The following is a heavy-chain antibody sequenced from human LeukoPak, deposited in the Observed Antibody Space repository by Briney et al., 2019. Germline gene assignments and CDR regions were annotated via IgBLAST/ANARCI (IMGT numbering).Heavy chain of an antibody. CDR1: GGSISSYY. CDR2: IYYSGST. CDR3: ARGADSSGYYSIFYFDH. V-gene: IGHV4-59*01. D-gene: IGHD3-22*01. Sequence: SETLSLTCTASGGSISSYYWNWIRQPPGKGLEWIGYIYYSGSTNYNPSLKSRVTISVDTSKNQFSLKLSSVTAADTAVYYCARGADSSGYYSIFYFDHWGQGTLVTVSS. J-gene: IGHJ4*02.